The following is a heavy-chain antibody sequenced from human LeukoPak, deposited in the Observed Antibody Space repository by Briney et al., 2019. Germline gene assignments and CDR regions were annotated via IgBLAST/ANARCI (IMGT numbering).Heavy chain of an antibody. CDR3: ARGIGYSYGYYYYYGMDV. CDR2: MNPNSGNT. Sequence: ASVKVSCKASGYTFTSYDINWVRQATGQGLEWMGWMNPNSGNTGYAQKFQGRVTMTRNTSISTAYMELSSLRSEDTAVYYCARGIGYSYGYYYYYGMDVWGQGTTVTVSS. V-gene: IGHV1-8*01. D-gene: IGHD5-18*01. CDR1: GYTFTSYD. J-gene: IGHJ6*02.